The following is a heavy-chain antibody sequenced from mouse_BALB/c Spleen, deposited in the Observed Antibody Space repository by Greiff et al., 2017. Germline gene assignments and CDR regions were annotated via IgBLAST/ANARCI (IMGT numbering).Heavy chain of an antibody. J-gene: IGHJ2*01. CDR2: ISSGGSYT. Sequence: EVQLVESGGGLVKPGGSLKLSCAASGFTFSSYAMSWVRQTPEKRLEWVATISSGGSYTYYPDSVKGRFTISRDNAKNTLYLQMSSLRSEDTAMYYCARLDYFDYWGQGTTLTVSS. CDR1: GFTFSSYA. CDR3: ARLDYFDY. V-gene: IGHV5-9-3*01.